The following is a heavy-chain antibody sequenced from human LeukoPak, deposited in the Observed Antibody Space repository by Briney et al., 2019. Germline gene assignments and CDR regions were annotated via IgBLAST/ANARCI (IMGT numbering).Heavy chain of an antibody. Sequence: PGGSLRLSCAASGFTFSSYWMSWVRQAPGKGLEWVANIKQEGSEKYYVDSVKGRFTISRDNAKNSLYLQMNSLRAEDTAVYYCARSYSSGWYLHAFDIWGQGTMVTVSS. V-gene: IGHV3-7*01. CDR2: IKQEGSEK. CDR3: ARSYSSGWYLHAFDI. D-gene: IGHD6-19*01. CDR1: GFTFSSYW. J-gene: IGHJ3*02.